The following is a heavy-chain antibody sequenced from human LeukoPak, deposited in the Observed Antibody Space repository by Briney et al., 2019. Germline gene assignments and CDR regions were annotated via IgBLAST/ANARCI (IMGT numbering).Heavy chain of an antibody. CDR1: GFTFSTYT. CDR3: ARNENNGMDV. V-gene: IGHV3-30-3*01. Sequence: GGCLRLSCVASGFTFSTYTMHWVRQAPGKGLEWVAVISYDGSNKYYADSVKGRFTISRDNSKETLYLQMNSLRAGDTAVYYCARNENNGMDVWGHGTTVTVSS. J-gene: IGHJ6*02. CDR2: ISYDGSNK.